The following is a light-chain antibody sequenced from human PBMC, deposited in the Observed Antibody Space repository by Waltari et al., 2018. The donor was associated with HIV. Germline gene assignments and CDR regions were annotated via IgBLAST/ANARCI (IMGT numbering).Light chain of an antibody. V-gene: IGLV2-11*01. Sequence: QSALTQPRSVSGSPGQSVTISCTGTSSDVGGYNYVSWYQQHPGKAPKLMIYDVTKRPSGVPDRFSGSKSGNTASLTISGLKAEDEADYFCCSYAGGYTLVFGGGTKLTVL. J-gene: IGLJ3*02. CDR1: SSDVGGYNY. CDR2: DVT. CDR3: CSYAGGYTLV.